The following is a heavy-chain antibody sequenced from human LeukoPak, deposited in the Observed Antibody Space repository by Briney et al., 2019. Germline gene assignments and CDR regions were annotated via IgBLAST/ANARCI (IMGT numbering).Heavy chain of an antibody. CDR1: GGSISSSSHY. J-gene: IGHJ4*02. V-gene: IGHV4-39*07. D-gene: IGHD1-26*01. CDR2: ISNSGST. CDR3: AATTIRLGY. Sequence: SETLSLTCTVSGGSISSSSHYWGWIRQPPGKGLEWIGSISNSGSTYYNPSLKSRVTISVDTSNNQFSLKLSSVTAADTAVYYCAATTIRLGYWGQGTLVTVSS.